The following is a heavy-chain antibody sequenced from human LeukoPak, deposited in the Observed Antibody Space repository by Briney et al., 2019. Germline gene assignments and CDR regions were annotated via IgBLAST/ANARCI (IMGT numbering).Heavy chain of an antibody. Sequence: SETLSLTCTVSGGSISSYYWSWIRQPPGTGLEWIGYIYYSGSTNYNPSLKSRVTISVDTSKNQFSLKLSSVTAADTAVYYCARHLTRGYSYGHDAFDIWGQGTMVTVSS. CDR1: GGSISSYY. CDR3: ARHLTRGYSYGHDAFDI. D-gene: IGHD5-18*01. J-gene: IGHJ3*02. V-gene: IGHV4-59*01. CDR2: IYYSGST.